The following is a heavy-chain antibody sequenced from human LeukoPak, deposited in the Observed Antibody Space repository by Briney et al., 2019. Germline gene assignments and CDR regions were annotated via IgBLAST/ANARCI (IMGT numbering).Heavy chain of an antibody. CDR2: IYYSGST. J-gene: IGHJ6*02. V-gene: IGHV4-31*03. CDR3: ASLVLGGYSFYYGMDV. D-gene: IGHD5-18*01. CDR1: GGSISSGGYY. Sequence: NPSETLSLTCTVSGGSISSGGYYWSWIRQHPGKGLEWIGYIYYSGSTYYNPSLKSRVTISVDTSKNQFSLKLSSVTAADTAVYYCASLVLGGYSFYYGMDVWGQGTTVTVSS.